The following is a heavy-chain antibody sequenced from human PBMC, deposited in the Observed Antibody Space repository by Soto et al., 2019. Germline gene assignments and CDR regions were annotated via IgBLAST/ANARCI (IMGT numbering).Heavy chain of an antibody. V-gene: IGHV1-3*01. CDR3: ESLTIAAAHDFDY. CDR1: GYTFTSYA. D-gene: IGHD6-13*01. J-gene: IGHJ4*02. Sequence: QVQLVQSGAEVKKPGASVKVSCKASGYTFTSYAMHWVRQAPGQRLEWMGWINAGNGNTKYSQKFQGRVTITRDTSASTAYMELSSLRSEDTAVYYCESLTIAAAHDFDYWGQGTLVTVSS. CDR2: INAGNGNT.